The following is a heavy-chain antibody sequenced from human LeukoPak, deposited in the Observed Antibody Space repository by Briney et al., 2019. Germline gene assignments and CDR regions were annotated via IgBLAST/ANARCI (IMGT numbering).Heavy chain of an antibody. V-gene: IGHV3-30-3*01. J-gene: IGHJ3*02. D-gene: IGHD3-10*01. CDR2: VASDGSQT. Sequence: GGSLRLSCGASGFTLGTYIMHWVRQAPGKRLQWVAAVASDGSQTFYIESVRGRFTISRDNSKNTLYLQMNTLRAEDTAVYFCARERQDTIVHSGAFDIWGQGTMVTVSS. CDR1: GFTLGTYI. CDR3: ARERQDTIVHSGAFDI.